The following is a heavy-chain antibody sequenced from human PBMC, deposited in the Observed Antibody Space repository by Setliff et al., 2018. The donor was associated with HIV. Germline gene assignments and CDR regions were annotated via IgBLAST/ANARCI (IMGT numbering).Heavy chain of an antibody. J-gene: IGHJ3*02. CDR3: AKTVVGDRYALPNYAFDI. CDR2: SYYSGRT. V-gene: IGHV4-28*06. CDR1: GYSISSSHW. D-gene: IGHD2-8*01. Sequence: SETLSLTCAVSGYSISSSHWWGWIRQPPGKGLEWMGYSYYSGRTKYKTSLKSRVTMSVDTSKNRFSLKLSSVTALDKAVYYCAKTVVGDRYALPNYAFDIWGQGTMFTVSS.